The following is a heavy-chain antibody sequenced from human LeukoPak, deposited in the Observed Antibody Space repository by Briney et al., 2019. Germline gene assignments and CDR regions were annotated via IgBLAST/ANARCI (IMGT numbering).Heavy chain of an antibody. V-gene: IGHV3-23*01. D-gene: IGHD6-13*01. CDR2: ISADGVSP. J-gene: IGHJ4*02. Sequence: GGSLRLSCAASGFTFSAYAIIWVRQAPGKVLEWISTISADGVSPYYADSVKGRFTISRDNSQNTIYLQMNSLRAEDTAVYYCAKAKYTSGWYYWGQGTLVTVSS. CDR3: AKAKYTSGWYY. CDR1: GFTFSAYA.